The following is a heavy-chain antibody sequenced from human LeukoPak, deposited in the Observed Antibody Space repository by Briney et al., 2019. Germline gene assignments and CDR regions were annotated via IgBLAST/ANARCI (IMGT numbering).Heavy chain of an antibody. D-gene: IGHD3-10*01. CDR1: GFTFSNYW. J-gene: IGHJ4*02. Sequence: GGSLRLSCAASGFTFSNYWIHWVRQAPGKGLVWVSRINSDGTTIAYADSVKGRFTISRDNARNTLSLQMNSLRDEDTAVYYCARVTTYGPYHDYWGQGTLVTVSS. V-gene: IGHV3-74*01. CDR2: INSDGTTI. CDR3: ARVTTYGPYHDY.